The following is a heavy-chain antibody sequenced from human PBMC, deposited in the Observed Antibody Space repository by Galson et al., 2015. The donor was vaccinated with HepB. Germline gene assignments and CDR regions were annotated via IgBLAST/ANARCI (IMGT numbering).Heavy chain of an antibody. CDR3: AKDRTYYYVDWFDP. D-gene: IGHD3-10*02. CDR1: GFTFSNAW. CDR2: ISYDGSNK. V-gene: IGHV3-30*18. J-gene: IGHJ5*02. Sequence: SLRLSCAASGFTFSNAWMSWVRQAPGKGLEWVAVISYDGSNKYYADSVKGRFTISRDNSKNTLYLQMNSLRAENTAVYYCAKDRTYYYVDWFDPWGQGTLVTVSS.